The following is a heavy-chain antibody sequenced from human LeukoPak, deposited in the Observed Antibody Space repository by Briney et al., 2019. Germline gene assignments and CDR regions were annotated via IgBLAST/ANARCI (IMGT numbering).Heavy chain of an antibody. CDR1: GYTFTSYG. Sequence: ASVKVSCKASGYTFTSYGISWLRQAPGQGLEWMGWISAYNGNTNFAQKLQGRVTMTTDTSTSTAYMDQRSLRSDDTAVYYCARDQVATNTQVRFCLYWGQGTLVTVSS. V-gene: IGHV1-18*01. CDR3: ARDQVATNTQVRFCLY. J-gene: IGHJ4*02. CDR2: ISAYNGNT. D-gene: IGHD3-9*01.